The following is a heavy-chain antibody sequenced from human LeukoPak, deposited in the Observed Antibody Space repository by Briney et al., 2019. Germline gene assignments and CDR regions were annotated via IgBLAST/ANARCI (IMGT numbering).Heavy chain of an antibody. CDR3: ARDAIAARPNWFDP. CDR2: ISGSSNYI. D-gene: IGHD6-6*01. Sequence: GGSLRLSCAASGFTFGRDWMSWVRLAPRKGLEWVSSISGSSNYIYYADSVKGRFTISRGNAKNSLYLQMNSLRVEDTAVYYCARDAIAARPNWFDPWGQGTLVTVSS. V-gene: IGHV3-21*01. J-gene: IGHJ5*02. CDR1: GFTFGRDW.